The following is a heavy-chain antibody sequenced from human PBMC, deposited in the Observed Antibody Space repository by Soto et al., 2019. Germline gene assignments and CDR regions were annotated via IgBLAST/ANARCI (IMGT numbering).Heavy chain of an antibody. J-gene: IGHJ5*02. D-gene: IGHD5-18*01. Sequence: SETLSLTCAVYGGSFSGYYWSWIRQPPGKGLEWIGEINHSGSTNYNPSLKSRVTISVDTSKNQFSLKLSSVTAADTAVYYCARGGGYSYGYSPGWFDPWGQGTLVTVSS. CDR3: ARGGGYSYGYSPGWFDP. CDR2: INHSGST. V-gene: IGHV4-34*01. CDR1: GGSFSGYY.